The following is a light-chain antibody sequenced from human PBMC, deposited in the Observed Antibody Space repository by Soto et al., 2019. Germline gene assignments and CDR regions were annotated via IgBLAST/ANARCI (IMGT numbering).Light chain of an antibody. J-gene: IGKJ4*01. V-gene: IGKV3-20*01. Sequence: EIVLTQSPGTLSLSPGERATLSCRASQSVSSSYLAWYKQKPGQAPRLLIYGASSRATCIPDRLSGSGSGTDFTLTISRLEPEDFVVYFCQQYGSSPDTFGGGTKVEIK. CDR1: QSVSSSY. CDR2: GAS. CDR3: QQYGSSPDT.